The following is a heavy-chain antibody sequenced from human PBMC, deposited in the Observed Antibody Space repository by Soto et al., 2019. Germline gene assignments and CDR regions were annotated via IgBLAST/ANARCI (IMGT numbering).Heavy chain of an antibody. V-gene: IGHV3-48*01. J-gene: IGHJ4*02. D-gene: IGHD3-10*01. CDR3: ARDYYSGSGSYNPLLDY. CDR1: GFTFSSYS. Sequence: EVQLVESGVGLVQPGGSLRLSCAASGFTFSSYSMNWVRQAPGKGLEWVSYISSSSSTIYYADSVKGRFTISRDNAKNSLYLQMNSLRAEDTAVYYCARDYYSGSGSYNPLLDYWGQGTLVTVSS. CDR2: ISSSSSTI.